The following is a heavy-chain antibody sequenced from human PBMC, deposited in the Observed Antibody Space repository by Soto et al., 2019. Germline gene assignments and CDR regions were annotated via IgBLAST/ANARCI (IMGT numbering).Heavy chain of an antibody. CDR2: INPSGGRT. CDR3: AGLYHYDSSGYYDY. Sequence: EASVKFSCKASGNSFTTYYMHWVRQALGQGLEWMGIINPSGGRTTYAQKFQGRVTMTRDTSTSTFHMELSSLTSEDTAVYYCAGLYHYDSSGYYDYWGQGTLVTVSS. D-gene: IGHD3-22*01. CDR1: GNSFTTYY. V-gene: IGHV1-46*01. J-gene: IGHJ4*02.